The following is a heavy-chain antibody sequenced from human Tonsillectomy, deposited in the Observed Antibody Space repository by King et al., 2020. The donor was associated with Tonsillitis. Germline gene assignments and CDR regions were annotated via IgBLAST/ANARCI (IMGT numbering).Heavy chain of an antibody. Sequence: VQLVESGAEVKKPGESLKISCKGSGYSFTNYWIGWVRRMPGKGLNGMGTIYPGNSVTLSGPSFQFQVTISADKSIPTAYLQWSSLKASDTAMYYCARKWGDNAFDVWGQGTMVTVSS. J-gene: IGHJ3*01. D-gene: IGHD3-16*01. CDR2: IYPGNSVT. V-gene: IGHV5-51*01. CDR1: GYSFTNYW. CDR3: ARKWGDNAFDV.